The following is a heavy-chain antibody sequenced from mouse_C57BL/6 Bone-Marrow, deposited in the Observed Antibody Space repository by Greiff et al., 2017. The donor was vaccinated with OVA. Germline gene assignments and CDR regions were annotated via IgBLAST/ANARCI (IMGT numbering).Heavy chain of an antibody. CDR3: ARRGFITTVEAPYWYFDV. Sequence: VQLQQPGAELVKPGASVKMSCKASGYTFTSYWITWVKQRPGQGLEWIGDIYPGSGSTNYNEKFKSKATLTVDTSSRPAYLQISSLTTEDAAAYYWARRGFITTVEAPYWYFDVGGTGTTVTVSS. J-gene: IGHJ1*03. CDR1: GYTFTSYW. D-gene: IGHD1-1*01. V-gene: IGHV1-55*01. CDR2: IYPGSGST.